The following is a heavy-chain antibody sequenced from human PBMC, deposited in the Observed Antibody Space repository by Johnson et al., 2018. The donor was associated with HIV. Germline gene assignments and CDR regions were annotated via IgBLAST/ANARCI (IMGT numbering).Heavy chain of an antibody. Sequence: QVQLVESGGGVVQPGGSLRLSCAASGFTFTAYGMHWVRQAPGKGLEWVAFIRYDGTNKYYTDSVKGRFTISRDNSKNTLYLQMNSLRAEDTAVYDCARDDTGYSSSFDAFEVWGQGTMVTVSS. CDR3: ARDDTGYSSSFDAFEV. D-gene: IGHD6-13*01. V-gene: IGHV3-30*02. J-gene: IGHJ3*01. CDR1: GFTFTAYG. CDR2: IRYDGTNK.